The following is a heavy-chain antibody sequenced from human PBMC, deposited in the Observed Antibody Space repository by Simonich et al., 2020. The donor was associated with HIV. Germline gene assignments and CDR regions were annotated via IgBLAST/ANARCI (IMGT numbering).Heavy chain of an antibody. CDR1: GFTFSSYA. CDR3: ASGGSISSVWADDY. J-gene: IGHJ4*02. Sequence: QVQLVESGGGVVQPGRSLRLSCAASGFTFSSYAMHWVLQAPGKGLEWVAVISYDGSNKYYADSVKGRFTISRDNSKNTLYLQMNSLRAEDTALYYCASGGSISSVWADDYWGQGTLVTVSS. D-gene: IGHD3-16*01. V-gene: IGHV3-30*07. CDR2: ISYDGSNK.